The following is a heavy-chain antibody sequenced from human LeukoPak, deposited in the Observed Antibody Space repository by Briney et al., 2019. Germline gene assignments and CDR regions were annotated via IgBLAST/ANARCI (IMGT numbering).Heavy chain of an antibody. D-gene: IGHD4-17*01. V-gene: IGHV4-30-4*01. CDR2: IYYSGST. J-gene: IGHJ4*02. Sequence: SETLSLTCAVSGGSISSGDYYWSWIRQPPGKGLEWIGCIYYSGSTYYNPSLKSRVTISVDTSKNQFSLKLSSVTAADTAVYYCARSIYGDYSYWGQGTLVTVSS. CDR1: GGSISSGDYY. CDR3: ARSIYGDYSY.